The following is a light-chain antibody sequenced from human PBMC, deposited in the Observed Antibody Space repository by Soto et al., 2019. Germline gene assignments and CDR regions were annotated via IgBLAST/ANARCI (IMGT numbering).Light chain of an antibody. V-gene: IGKV3-11*01. CDR1: QSVSSY. CDR3: QQRSYWVT. J-gene: IGKJ4*01. CDR2: DAS. Sequence: EIVLTQSPATLSLSPGERATLSCRASQSVSSYLVWYKQKPGQAPRLLIYDASNRVPGIPARFSGSGSGTDFTLAISSLEPEDSAVYYCQQRSYWVTFGGGTKVEIK.